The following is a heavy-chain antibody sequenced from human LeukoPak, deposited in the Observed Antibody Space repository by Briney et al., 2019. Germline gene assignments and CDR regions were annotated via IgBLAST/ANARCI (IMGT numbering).Heavy chain of an antibody. CDR1: GDSISSNNW. V-gene: IGHV4-4*01. D-gene: IGHD6-19*01. Sequence: SETLSLTCTVSGDSISSNNWWNWVRQPPGKGLDWIGEISHAGSTKYNPSLKNRVTISKDDSKNQFSLKLNSVTAADTAVYCCASGSYSSGWYLLDYWGQGTLVTVSS. J-gene: IGHJ4*02. CDR3: ASGSYSSGWYLLDY. CDR2: ISHAGST.